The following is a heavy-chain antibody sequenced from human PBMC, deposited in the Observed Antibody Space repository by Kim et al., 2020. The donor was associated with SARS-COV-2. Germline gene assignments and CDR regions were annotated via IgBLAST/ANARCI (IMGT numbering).Heavy chain of an antibody. D-gene: IGHD3-3*01. V-gene: IGHV1-69*13. Sequence: SVKVSCKASGGTFSSYAISWVRQAPGQGLEWMGGIIPIFGTANYAQKFQGRVTITADESTSTAYMELSSLRSEDTAVYYCARGKRRDFWSGLPDYWGQGTLVTVSS. CDR2: IIPIFGTA. CDR3: ARGKRRDFWSGLPDY. J-gene: IGHJ4*02. CDR1: GGTFSSYA.